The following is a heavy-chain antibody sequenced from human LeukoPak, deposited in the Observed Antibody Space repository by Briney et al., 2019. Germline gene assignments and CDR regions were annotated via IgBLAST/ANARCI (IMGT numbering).Heavy chain of an antibody. CDR3: ARSDKAAAGPFDY. D-gene: IGHD6-13*01. Sequence: PSETLSLTYTVSGDSISSSSYYWGWIRQPPGKGLEWIGTIFYSGSTYYNPSLKSRVTMSVDTSKNQFSLTLSSVTATDTAVYYCARSDKAAAGPFDYWGQGTLVTVSS. V-gene: IGHV4-39*01. J-gene: IGHJ4*02. CDR2: IFYSGST. CDR1: GDSISSSSYY.